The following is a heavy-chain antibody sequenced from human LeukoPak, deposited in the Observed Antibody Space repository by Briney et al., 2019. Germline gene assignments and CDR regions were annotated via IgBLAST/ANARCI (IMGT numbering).Heavy chain of an antibody. CDR1: GFTFTKYW. D-gene: IGHD4-11*01. CDR2: IKQDGSDK. J-gene: IGHJ4*02. V-gene: IGHV3-7*01. Sequence: PGGSLRLSCAASGFTFTKYWMSWVRQVPGEGLEWVANIKQDGSDKYYLDSVKGRFTISRDNAKNSVYLQMTSLRDEDTAVYYCARDGDNYHPPYDYWGQGTLVTVSS. CDR3: ARDGDNYHPPYDY.